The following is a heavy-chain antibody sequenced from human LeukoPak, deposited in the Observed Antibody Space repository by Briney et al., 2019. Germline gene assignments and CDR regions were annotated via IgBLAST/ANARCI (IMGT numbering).Heavy chain of an antibody. CDR3: AKMGLTMIVVVTTGYYMDV. CDR2: IKQDGSEK. V-gene: IGHV3-7*03. Sequence: GGSLRLSCAASGFTFSSYWMSWVRQAPGKGLEWVANIKQDGSEKYYVVSVKGRFTISRDNSKNTLYLQMNSLRAEDTAVYYCAKMGLTMIVVVTTGYYMDVWGKGTTVTVSS. D-gene: IGHD3-22*01. J-gene: IGHJ6*03. CDR1: GFTFSSYW.